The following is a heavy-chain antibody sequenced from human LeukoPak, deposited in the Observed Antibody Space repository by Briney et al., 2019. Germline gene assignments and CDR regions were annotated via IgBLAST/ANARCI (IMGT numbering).Heavy chain of an antibody. CDR2: ISYDGSNK. Sequence: GGSLRLSCAASGFTFSSYGMHWVRQAPGKGLEWVAVISYDGSNKYYADSVKGRFTISRDNSKNTLYLQMNSLRAEDTAVYYCAKDFDNSYFDYWGQGTLVTVSS. D-gene: IGHD1-20*01. CDR1: GFTFSSYG. CDR3: AKDFDNSYFDY. J-gene: IGHJ4*02. V-gene: IGHV3-30*18.